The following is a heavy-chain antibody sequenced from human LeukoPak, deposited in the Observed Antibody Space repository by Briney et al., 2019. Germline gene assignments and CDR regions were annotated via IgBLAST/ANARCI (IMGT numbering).Heavy chain of an antibody. CDR2: ISSSSSTT. CDR3: ARDSASTTVTTSSFDY. CDR1: GFTFSSYS. Sequence: GGSLRLSCAASGFTFSSYSMNWDRQAPGKGLEWGSYISSSSSTTYYADSVKGRFTISRDNAKNSLYLQMNSLRAEDTAVYYCARDSASTTVTTSSFDYWGQGTLVTVSS. J-gene: IGHJ4*02. V-gene: IGHV3-48*04. D-gene: IGHD4-17*01.